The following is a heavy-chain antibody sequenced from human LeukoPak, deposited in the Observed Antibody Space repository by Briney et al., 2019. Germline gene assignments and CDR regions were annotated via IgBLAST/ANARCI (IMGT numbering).Heavy chain of an antibody. D-gene: IGHD2-15*01. CDR2: IIPILGTA. Sequence: SVKVSCKASGGTFSSYAISWVRQAPGQGLEWMGRIIPILGTANYAQKFQGRVTITADESTSTAYMELSGLRSEDTAVYYCAGGDYYYYMDVWGKGTTVTVSS. V-gene: IGHV1-69*11. CDR1: GGTFSSYA. J-gene: IGHJ6*03. CDR3: AGGDYYYYMDV.